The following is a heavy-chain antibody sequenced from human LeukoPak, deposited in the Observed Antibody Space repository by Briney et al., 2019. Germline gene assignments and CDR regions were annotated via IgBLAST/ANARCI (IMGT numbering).Heavy chain of an antibody. V-gene: IGHV3-49*03. CDR2: IRSKAYGGTT. D-gene: IGHD6-13*01. CDR1: GFTFGDYA. CDR3: TRVYSSSWYTFDY. Sequence: GGSLRLSCTASGFTFGDYAMSWFRQAPGKGLEWVGFIRSKAYGGTTEYAASVKGRLTISRGDSKSIAYLQMNSLKTEDTAVYYCTRVYSSSWYTFDYWGQGTLVTVSS. J-gene: IGHJ4*02.